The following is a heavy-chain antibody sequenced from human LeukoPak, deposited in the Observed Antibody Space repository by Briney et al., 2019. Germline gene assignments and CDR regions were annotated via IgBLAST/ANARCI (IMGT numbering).Heavy chain of an antibody. CDR1: GGSVSSGSYY. J-gene: IGHJ5*02. V-gene: IGHV4-61*01. D-gene: IGHD3-10*01. CDR3: AKTGDYYGSGSYRNWFDP. Sequence: SETLSLTCTVSGGSVSSGSYYWSWIRQPPGKGLEWIGYIYYSGSTNYNPSLKSRVTISVDTSKNQFSLKLSSVTAADTAVYYCAKTGDYYGSGSYRNWFDPWGQGTLVTVSS. CDR2: IYYSGST.